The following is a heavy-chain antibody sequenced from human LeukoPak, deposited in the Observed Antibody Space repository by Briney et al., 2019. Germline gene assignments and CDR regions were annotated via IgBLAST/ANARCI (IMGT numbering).Heavy chain of an antibody. CDR1: GFTFDDYS. D-gene: IGHD6-13*01. CDR3: AKDVRGSTSWYGLDY. V-gene: IGHV3-43*01. CDR2: ISWDGGST. Sequence: GGSLRLSCAASGFTFDDYSMHWVRQAPGKGLEWVSLISWDGGSTYYADSVKGRFTISRDNSKNSLYLQMNSLRAEDTALYYCAKDVRGSTSWYGLDYWGQGTLVTVSS. J-gene: IGHJ4*02.